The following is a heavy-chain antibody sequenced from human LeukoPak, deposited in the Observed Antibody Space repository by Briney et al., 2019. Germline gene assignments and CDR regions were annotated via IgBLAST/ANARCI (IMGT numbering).Heavy chain of an antibody. Sequence: GASVKVSCKASGGTFSSYAISWVRQAPGQGLEWMGWINPNTAGTNYAQKFQGRVAMTRDTSITTAYMDLKSLRFDDTALYYCARGGSRWVSPFDIWGQGTMVTVSS. J-gene: IGHJ3*02. CDR2: INPNTAGT. CDR1: GGTFSSYA. D-gene: IGHD3-16*01. V-gene: IGHV1-2*02. CDR3: ARGGSRWVSPFDI.